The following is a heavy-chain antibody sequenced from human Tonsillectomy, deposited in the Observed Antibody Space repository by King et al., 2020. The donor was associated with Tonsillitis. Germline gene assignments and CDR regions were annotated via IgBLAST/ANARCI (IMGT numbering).Heavy chain of an antibody. CDR2: IQSKTDVETP. Sequence: VQLVESGGGLVKPGGSLRLSCAASVFTFSNAWMSWVRQAPGKGLEWVGRIQSKTDVETPDYAAPVKGRFTNSSDESNNTLYLQMNSLKTEDPAVYYCTTDDFWSGYLRVYYYYGMDVWGQGTTVTVSS. CDR1: VFTFSNAW. D-gene: IGHD3-3*01. CDR3: TTDDFWSGYLRVYYYYGMDV. V-gene: IGHV3-15*01. J-gene: IGHJ6*02.